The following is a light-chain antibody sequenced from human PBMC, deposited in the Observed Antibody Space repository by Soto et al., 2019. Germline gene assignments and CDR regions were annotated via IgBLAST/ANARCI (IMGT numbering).Light chain of an antibody. J-gene: IGKJ3*01. V-gene: IGKV1-39*01. CDR1: QTISRH. Sequence: DIQMTQSPSSLSASVGDRVTITCRASQTISRHLNWYQQKPGEAPKFLIYAASSLQSGVPSRFSGSGSGTDFTLTISSLQPEDFATYYCQQSYSTPVTFGPGTKVVIK. CDR3: QQSYSTPVT. CDR2: AAS.